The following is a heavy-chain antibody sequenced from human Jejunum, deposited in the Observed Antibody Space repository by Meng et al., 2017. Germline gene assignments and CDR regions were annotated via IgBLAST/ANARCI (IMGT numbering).Heavy chain of an antibody. CDR2: IYHTGSP. Sequence: QQQLKQSGSGRVKPSQTLSLTCAVSGGSINSDGYTWSWIRQPPGKGLEWIGYIYHTGSPYYNPSLKSRLTISVDRSENQFSLKLSSVTAADTAVYYCARMDSAFHYFDYWGQGTLVTVSS. CDR3: ARMDSAFHYFDY. CDR1: GGSINSDGYT. J-gene: IGHJ4*02. V-gene: IGHV4-30-2*01. D-gene: IGHD2-2*03.